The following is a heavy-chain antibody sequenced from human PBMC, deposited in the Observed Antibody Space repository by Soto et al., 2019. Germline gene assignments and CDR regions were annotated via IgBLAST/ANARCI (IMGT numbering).Heavy chain of an antibody. CDR3: VKDLRPDGRYDLDY. CDR1: GFIFRTYG. CDR2: MGGDGRSS. V-gene: IGHV3-23*01. J-gene: IGHJ4*02. Sequence: EVQLLESGGGLAQPGGSLRLSCAASGFIFRTYGMNWVRQAPGKGLEWVSVMGGDGRSSDYAESVRGRFTISRDSSKNTLYLQMNSLRAEDTAVYYWVKDLRPDGRYDLDYWGQGTLVTVSS. D-gene: IGHD1-26*01.